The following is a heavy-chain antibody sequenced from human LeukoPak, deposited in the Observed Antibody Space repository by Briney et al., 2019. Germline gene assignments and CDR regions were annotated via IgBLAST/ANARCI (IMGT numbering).Heavy chain of an antibody. CDR3: ARDADYYYYMDV. CDR2: IKQDGSEK. CDR1: GFTFSSYA. Sequence: PGGSLRLSCAASGFTFSSYAMSWVRQAPGKGLEWVANIKQDGSEKYYVDSVKGRFTISRDNAKNSLYLQMNGPRAEDTAVYYCARDADYYYYMDVWGKGTTVTISS. J-gene: IGHJ6*03. V-gene: IGHV3-7*01.